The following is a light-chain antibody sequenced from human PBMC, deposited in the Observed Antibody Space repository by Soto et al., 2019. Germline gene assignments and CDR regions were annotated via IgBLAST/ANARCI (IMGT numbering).Light chain of an antibody. Sequence: VLTQSPATLSFSPGERATLSCRPSQIVTYSLSWYQQKSGQAPRLLIYDASKSATGIPARFSGSGFGTDLALTIRGLEPEDFAVYYCQLGRYTFGQRTKLEFK. CDR3: QLGRYT. CDR2: DAS. V-gene: IGKV3-11*01. J-gene: IGKJ2*01. CDR1: QIVTYS.